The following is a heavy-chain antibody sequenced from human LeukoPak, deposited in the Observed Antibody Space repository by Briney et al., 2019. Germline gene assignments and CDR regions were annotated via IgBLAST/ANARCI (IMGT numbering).Heavy chain of an antibody. CDR2: IYYSGST. D-gene: IGHD2-15*01. J-gene: IGHJ4*02. V-gene: IGHV4-59*08. Sequence: SETLSLTCTPSGGSISSYYWSWIRQPPGKGLEWIGYIYYSGSTNYNPSLKSRVTISVDTSKNQFSLKLSSVTAADTAVYYCARHGLCSGGSCYSRAPFDYWGQGTLVTVSS. CDR1: GGSISSYY. CDR3: ARHGLCSGGSCYSRAPFDY.